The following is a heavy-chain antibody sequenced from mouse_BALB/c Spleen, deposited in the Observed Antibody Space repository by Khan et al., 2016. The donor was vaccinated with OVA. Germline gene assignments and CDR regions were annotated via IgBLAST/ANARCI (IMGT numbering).Heavy chain of an antibody. J-gene: IGHJ2*01. D-gene: IGHD2-4*01. CDR1: GYTFTSYW. Sequence: QVQLKQSGAELARPGTSVKLSCKASGYTFTSYWMQWVKQRPGQGLEWIGSIYHGDGDTRYTQKFKDKATLTADKSSSTAYMQLSSLASEDSAVYYCVRGGITTGYFDYWGQGTTLTVSS. CDR3: VRGGITTGYFDY. CDR2: IYHGDGDT. V-gene: IGHV1-87*01.